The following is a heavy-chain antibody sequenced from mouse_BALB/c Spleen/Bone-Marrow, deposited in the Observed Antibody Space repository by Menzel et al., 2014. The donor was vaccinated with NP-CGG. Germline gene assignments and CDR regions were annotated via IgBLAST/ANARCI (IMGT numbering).Heavy chain of an antibody. J-gene: IGHJ2*01. CDR3: ARFTRDY. CDR2: INPGIGGT. Sequence: QRPGQGLEWIGRINPGIGGTTYNAKFKGKATLTADKSSTTAYMQLSSLTSDDSAVYFCARFTRDYWGQGTTLTVSS. V-gene: IGHV1-54*01.